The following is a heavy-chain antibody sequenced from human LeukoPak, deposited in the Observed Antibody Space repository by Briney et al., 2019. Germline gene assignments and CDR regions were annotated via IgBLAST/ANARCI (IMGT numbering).Heavy chain of an antibody. Sequence: ASVKVSCKASGHTLTGYYMHWVRQAPGQGLEWMGWINPNSGGTNYAQKFQGRVTMTRDTSISTDYMELRRLTSDDTAVYYCARDGDGRINFDYWGQGTLVTVSS. D-gene: IGHD2-21*01. J-gene: IGHJ4*02. CDR2: INPNSGGT. CDR1: GHTLTGYY. CDR3: ARDGDGRINFDY. V-gene: IGHV1-2*02.